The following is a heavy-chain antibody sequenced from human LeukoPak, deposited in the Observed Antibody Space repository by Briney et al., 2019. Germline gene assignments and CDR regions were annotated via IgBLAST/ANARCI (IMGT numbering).Heavy chain of an antibody. D-gene: IGHD5-18*01. Sequence: GESLKISCKGSGYSFTSYWIGWVRQMPGKGLEWMGIIYPGDSDTRYSPSFQGQVTISADKSISTAYLQWSSLKASDTAMYYCARQNRRGYRYATYPEGAFDIWGQGTMVTVSS. CDR1: GYSFTSYW. CDR2: IYPGDSDT. J-gene: IGHJ3*02. CDR3: ARQNRRGYRYATYPEGAFDI. V-gene: IGHV5-51*01.